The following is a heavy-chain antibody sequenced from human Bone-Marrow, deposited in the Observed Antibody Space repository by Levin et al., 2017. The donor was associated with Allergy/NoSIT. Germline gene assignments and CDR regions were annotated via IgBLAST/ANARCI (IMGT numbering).Heavy chain of an antibody. D-gene: IGHD3-3*01. CDR3: ARAYDFWTGYLSVFEY. CDR1: SGSISTYY. J-gene: IGHJ4*02. Sequence: SETLSLTCTVSSGSISTYYWTWIRQPPGKGLEWIGNIFHSGSTKYNASLKSRVTISIDTSQNQFSLKLRSVTAADTAVYYCARAYDFWTGYLSVFEYWGQGALVTVTS. CDR2: IFHSGST. V-gene: IGHV4-59*01.